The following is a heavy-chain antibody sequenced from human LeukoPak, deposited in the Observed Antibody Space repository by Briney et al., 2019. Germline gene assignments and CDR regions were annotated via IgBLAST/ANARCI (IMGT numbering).Heavy chain of an antibody. Sequence: GGSLRLSCAASGFTFTNCWMSWVRQAPGKGLELVANIKQDRSEKYYVDSVKGRFTISRDNARNSLELQMNSLRVEDTAVYYCAKVAKYYYGSETYYFFEQWGQGTPVTASS. J-gene: IGHJ4*02. CDR1: GFTFTNCW. V-gene: IGHV3-7*01. CDR2: IKQDRSEK. D-gene: IGHD3-10*01. CDR3: AKVAKYYYGSETYYFFEQ.